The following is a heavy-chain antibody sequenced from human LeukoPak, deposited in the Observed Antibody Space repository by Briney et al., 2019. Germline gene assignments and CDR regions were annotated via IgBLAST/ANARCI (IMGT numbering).Heavy chain of an antibody. J-gene: IGHJ1*01. Sequence: PSETLSHTCAVYGGSFSGYYWSWIRQPPGKGLEWIGEINHSGSTNYNPSLKSRVTISVDTSKNQFSLKLSSVTAEDTAVYYCARSRDGYNGAYFQHWGQGTLVTVSS. CDR1: GGSFSGYY. CDR2: INHSGST. D-gene: IGHD5-24*01. CDR3: ARSRDGYNGAYFQH. V-gene: IGHV4-34*01.